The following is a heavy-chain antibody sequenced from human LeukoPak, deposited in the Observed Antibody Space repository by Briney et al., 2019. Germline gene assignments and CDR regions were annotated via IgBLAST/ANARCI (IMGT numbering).Heavy chain of an antibody. D-gene: IGHD6-6*01. V-gene: IGHV4-4*07. CDR2: IYTSAST. J-gene: IGHJ4*02. CDR1: GGSISSYY. Sequence: PSETLSLTCTASGGSISSYYRSWVRQPAGKGLEWIGPIYTSASTNYNPSLKSRVTMSVDTSKNHFSLKLSSVTAADTAVYYCASGRIAALDYWGQGTLVTVSS. CDR3: ASGRIAALDY.